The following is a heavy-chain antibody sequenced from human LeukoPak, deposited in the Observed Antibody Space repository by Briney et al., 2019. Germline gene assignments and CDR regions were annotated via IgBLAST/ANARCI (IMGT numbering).Heavy chain of an antibody. Sequence: PSETLSLTCTVSGGSISSHYWSWIRQPPGKGLEWIGYIYYSGSTNNNPSLKSRVTISVDTSKNQFSLKLSSVTAADTAVYYCARDRGNYPDYWGQGTLVTVSS. CDR2: IYYSGST. V-gene: IGHV4-59*11. J-gene: IGHJ4*02. CDR1: GGSISSHY. CDR3: ARDRGNYPDY.